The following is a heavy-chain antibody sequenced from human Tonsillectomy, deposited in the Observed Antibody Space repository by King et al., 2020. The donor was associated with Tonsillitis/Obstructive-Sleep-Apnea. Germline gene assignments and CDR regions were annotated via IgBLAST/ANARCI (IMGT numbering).Heavy chain of an antibody. V-gene: IGHV4-59*01. CDR3: ARALVPDVIDY. CDR2: IYYSGST. J-gene: IGHJ4*02. Sequence: VQLQESGPGLVKPSETLSLTCTVSGGSISSYYWSWIWQPPGKGLEWIGYIYYSGSTNYNPSLKSRVTISVDTSKNQFSLKLSSVTAADTAVYYCARALVPDVIDYWGQGTLVTVSS. CDR1: GGSISSYY. D-gene: IGHD6-6*01.